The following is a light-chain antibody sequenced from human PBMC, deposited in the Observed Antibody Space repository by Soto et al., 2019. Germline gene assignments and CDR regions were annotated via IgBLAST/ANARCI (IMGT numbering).Light chain of an antibody. CDR1: QDISNS. CDR2: GAS. V-gene: IGKV1-33*01. Sequence: DIQMTQSPSSLSASVGDKITITCQASQDISNSLNWYQQKPGKAPKLLIYGASNLETGVPSRFSGSGSGTDFTLTISSLQPKDIATYFCYPYHLLPPRTSGPGTKV. CDR3: YPYHLLPPRT. J-gene: IGKJ1*01.